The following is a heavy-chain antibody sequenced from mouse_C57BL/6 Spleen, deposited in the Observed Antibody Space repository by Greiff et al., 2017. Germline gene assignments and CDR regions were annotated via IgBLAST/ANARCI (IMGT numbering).Heavy chain of an antibody. J-gene: IGHJ4*01. CDR1: GYTFTSYW. D-gene: IGHD1-1*02. CDR2: IHPSDSDT. Sequence: QVQLKQPGAELVKPGASVKVSCKASGYTFTSYWMHWVKQRPGQGLEWIGRIHPSDSDTNYNQKFKGKATVTVDKSSSTAYMQLSSLTSEDSAVYYCAISGGCTIPLYAMDYWGQGASVTVSS. CDR3: AISGGCTIPLYAMDY. V-gene: IGHV1-74*01.